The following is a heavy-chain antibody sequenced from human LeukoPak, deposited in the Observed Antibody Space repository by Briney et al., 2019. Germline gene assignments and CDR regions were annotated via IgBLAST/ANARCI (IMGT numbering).Heavy chain of an antibody. J-gene: IGHJ4*02. Sequence: GGSLRLSCAASGFTFSSYEMNWVRQAPGKGLEWVSYISSSGSTIYYADSVKGRFTISRDNAKNSLFLQMNSLRAEDTAVYFCARGVDNYGFIFDYWGQGTLVTVSS. V-gene: IGHV3-48*03. CDR2: ISSSGSTI. D-gene: IGHD5-18*01. CDR1: GFTFSSYE. CDR3: ARGVDNYGFIFDY.